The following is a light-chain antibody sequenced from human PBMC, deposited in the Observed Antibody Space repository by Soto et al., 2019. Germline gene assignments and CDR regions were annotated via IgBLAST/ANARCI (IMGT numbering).Light chain of an antibody. CDR3: SSYTTSHTPIYG. J-gene: IGLJ1*01. CDR1: SSDTAGYNY. V-gene: IGLV2-14*01. CDR2: EVS. Sequence: QSALTQPASVSGSPGQSITISCTGTSSDTAGYNYVSWYQQHPGKAPKLMIYEVSNRPSGVSNRFSGSQSGNTASLTISGLQAEDEANYYCSSYTTSHTPIYGFGNGTKVTVL.